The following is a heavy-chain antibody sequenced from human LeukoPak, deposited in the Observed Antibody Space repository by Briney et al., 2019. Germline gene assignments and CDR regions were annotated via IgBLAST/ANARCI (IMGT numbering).Heavy chain of an antibody. V-gene: IGHV1-18*01. D-gene: IGHD3-9*01. Sequence: ASVMVSCKASGYTFTSYGSSWVRQAPGQGLEWMGWIRAYNGNTNYAQKLQGRVTMTTATSTSTAYMELRSLRSDDTAVYYCARGRYDILTGYYLGDDYWGQGTLVTVSS. CDR3: ARGRYDILTGYYLGDDY. CDR1: GYTFTSYG. CDR2: IRAYNGNT. J-gene: IGHJ4*02.